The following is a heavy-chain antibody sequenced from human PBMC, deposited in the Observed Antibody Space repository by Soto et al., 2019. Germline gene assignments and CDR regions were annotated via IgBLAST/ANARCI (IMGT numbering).Heavy chain of an antibody. J-gene: IGHJ5*02. CDR3: ARAPYYDILPGLANWFDT. CDR1: GRSISSSSYY. D-gene: IGHD3-9*01. V-gene: IGHV4-39*01. CDR2: VYFRGRS. Sequence: QVQLQESGPGLVKPSETLSLTCSVSGRSISSSSYYWAWIRQPPGKGLEWIGSVYFRGRSHYNPSLKSRVTVSVDTSKNQFSLELSSLTATDTDVYYCARAPYYDILPGLANWFDTWGRGTLVTVSS.